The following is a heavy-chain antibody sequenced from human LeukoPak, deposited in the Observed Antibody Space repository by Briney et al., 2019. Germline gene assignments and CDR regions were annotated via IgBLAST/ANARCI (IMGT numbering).Heavy chain of an antibody. J-gene: IGHJ4*02. Sequence: SVKVSCKASGGTFSSYAISWVLQAPGQGLEWMGRIIPTFGTANYAQKFQGRVTITTDESTSTAYMELSSLRSEDTAVYYCARDGWSDTAMATGSFYFDYWGQGTLVTVSS. V-gene: IGHV1-69*05. CDR3: ARDGWSDTAMATGSFYFDY. D-gene: IGHD5-18*01. CDR1: GGTFSSYA. CDR2: IIPTFGTA.